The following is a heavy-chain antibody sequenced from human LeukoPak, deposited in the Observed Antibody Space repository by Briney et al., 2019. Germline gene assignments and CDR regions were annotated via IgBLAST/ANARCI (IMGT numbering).Heavy chain of an antibody. V-gene: IGHV1-69*13. Sequence: SVKVSCKASGCTFSSYSISWVRQAPGQGLEWMGVIIPIFGTANYAQKFQGRVTITADESTSTAYMELSSLRSEDTAVYYCARRAPSIAAAGTKKYYFDYWGQGTLVTVSS. CDR3: ARRAPSIAAAGTKKYYFDY. J-gene: IGHJ4*02. CDR1: GCTFSSYS. CDR2: IIPIFGTA. D-gene: IGHD6-13*01.